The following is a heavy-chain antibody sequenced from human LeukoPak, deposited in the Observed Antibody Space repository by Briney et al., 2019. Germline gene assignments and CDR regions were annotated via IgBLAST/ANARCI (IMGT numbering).Heavy chain of an antibody. CDR3: ARAKTRITMIVVVITGPFDY. D-gene: IGHD3-22*01. Sequence: GASVKVSCTASGYTFISYGITWVRQAPGQGLEWMGWISAYNGNTNYAQKLQGRVTMTTDTSTSTAYMELSSLRSEDTAVYYCARAKTRITMIVVVITGPFDYWGQGTLVTVSS. V-gene: IGHV1-18*01. J-gene: IGHJ4*02. CDR1: GYTFISYG. CDR2: ISAYNGNT.